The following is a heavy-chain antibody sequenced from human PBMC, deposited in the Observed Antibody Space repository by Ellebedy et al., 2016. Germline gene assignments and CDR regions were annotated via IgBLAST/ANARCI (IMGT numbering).Heavy chain of an antibody. Sequence: SETLSLTCTVSGGSISSYFWSWIRQPPGKGLEWIGYNYYRGSTNYNPSLKSRVTISVESSKNHFSLRLSSVTAADTAVYYCARHTGWLPSPPDYWGQGTLVTVSS. CDR1: GGSISSYF. V-gene: IGHV4-59*08. J-gene: IGHJ4*02. D-gene: IGHD5-12*01. CDR2: NYYRGST. CDR3: ARHTGWLPSPPDY.